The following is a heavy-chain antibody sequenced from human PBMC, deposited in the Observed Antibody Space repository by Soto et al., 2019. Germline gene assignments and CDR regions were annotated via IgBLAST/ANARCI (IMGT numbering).Heavy chain of an antibody. J-gene: IGHJ6*03. Sequence: PSQTLLLTCAIYGDSVSSNSAAWNWIRLSPSRGLEWLARTYYRSRWYNDYAVSVRSRITVNPDTSKNQFSLQLTSVTPEDTAVYYCAGTTSHQWYYMDVWGKGTTVTVSS. D-gene: IGHD1-7*01. CDR3: AGTTSHQWYYMDV. CDR2: TYYRSRWYN. CDR1: GDSVSSNSAA. V-gene: IGHV6-1*01.